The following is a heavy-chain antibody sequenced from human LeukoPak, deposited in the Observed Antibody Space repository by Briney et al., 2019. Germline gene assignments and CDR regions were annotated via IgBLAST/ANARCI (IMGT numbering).Heavy chain of an antibody. V-gene: IGHV1-18*01. Sequence: ASVTVSCKASGYTFTSYGISWVRQAPGQGLEWMGWISAYNGNTNYAQKLQGRVTMTTDTSTSTAYMELRSLRSDDTAAYYCATTVTTHYYYGMDVWGQGTTVTVSS. CDR2: ISAYNGNT. J-gene: IGHJ6*02. D-gene: IGHD4-17*01. CDR3: ATTVTTHYYYGMDV. CDR1: GYTFTSYG.